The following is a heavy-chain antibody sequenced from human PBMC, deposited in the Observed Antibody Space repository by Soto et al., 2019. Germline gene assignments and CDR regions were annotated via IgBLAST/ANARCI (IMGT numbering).Heavy chain of an antibody. Sequence: AAVKVSCKASGYTFTSYDIYWVRQATGQGLEWMGWMNPNTGNSGYAQKFQGRVTMTSDTSISTAHMGLSSLRSEDTAVYYCARRAETNGWNGFGADKYYFDFWGQGTMVTVSS. CDR1: GYTFTSYD. CDR2: MNPNTGNS. J-gene: IGHJ4*02. CDR3: ARRAETNGWNGFGADKYYFDF. D-gene: IGHD1-1*01. V-gene: IGHV1-8*01.